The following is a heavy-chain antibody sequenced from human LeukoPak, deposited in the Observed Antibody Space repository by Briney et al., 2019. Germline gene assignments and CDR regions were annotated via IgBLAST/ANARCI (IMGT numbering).Heavy chain of an antibody. V-gene: IGHV1-8*01. D-gene: IGHD3-9*01. CDR3: ARVWYYDIFYYYYYMDV. Sequence: ASVKVSCKASGYTFTSYDINWVRQATGQGLEWMGWMNPNSGDTGYAQKFQGRVTMTRNTSISTAYMELRSLRSDDTAVYYCARVWYYDIFYYYYYMDVWGKGTTVTVSS. CDR1: GYTFTSYD. CDR2: MNPNSGDT. J-gene: IGHJ6*03.